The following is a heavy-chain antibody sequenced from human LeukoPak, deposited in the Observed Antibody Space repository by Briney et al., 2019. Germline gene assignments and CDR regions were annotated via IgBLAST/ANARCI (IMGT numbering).Heavy chain of an antibody. D-gene: IGHD6-19*01. Sequence: ASVNVSCKASGYTFIGYYMHWVRQAPGQGLEWMGWINPNNGGTSFAQKFQGRVTMTRDTATNIVYMELKRLTSDDAAVYYCARSRAVPGNFDYWGPGALVTVSS. CDR3: ARSRAVPGNFDY. J-gene: IGHJ4*02. CDR2: INPNNGGT. CDR1: GYTFIGYY. V-gene: IGHV1-2*02.